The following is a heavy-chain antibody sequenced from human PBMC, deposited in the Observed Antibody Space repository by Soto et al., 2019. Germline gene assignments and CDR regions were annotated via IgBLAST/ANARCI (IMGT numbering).Heavy chain of an antibody. CDR1: GFTVSSNY. Sequence: GGSLRLSCAASGFTVSSNYMSWVRQAPGKGLEWVSVIYSGGSTYYADSVKGRFTISRHNSKNTLYLQMNSLRAEDTSVYYCARYCSSTSCYYFDYGGQGTLVTVSS. CDR2: IYSGGST. J-gene: IGHJ4*02. CDR3: ARYCSSTSCYYFDY. V-gene: IGHV3-53*04. D-gene: IGHD2-2*01.